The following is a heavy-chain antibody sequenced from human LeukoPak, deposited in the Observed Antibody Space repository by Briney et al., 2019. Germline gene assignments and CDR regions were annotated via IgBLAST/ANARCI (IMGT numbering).Heavy chain of an antibody. CDR1: GGSMNSYY. J-gene: IGHJ4*02. CDR3: ARAGNYGDFDY. V-gene: IGHV4-4*07. D-gene: IGHD4-17*01. CDR2: IYTSGST. Sequence: SETLSLTCTVSGGSMNSYYWTWIRQPAGKGLEWIGRIYTSGSTNYNPSLKSRVTMSLDTSKNQFSLRLSSVTAADTAVYYCARAGNYGDFDYWGQGTLVTVSS.